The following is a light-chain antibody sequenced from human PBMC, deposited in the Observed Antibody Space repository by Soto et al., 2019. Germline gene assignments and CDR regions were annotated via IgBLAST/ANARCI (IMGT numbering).Light chain of an antibody. CDR1: QSVSSSY. V-gene: IGKV3-15*01. J-gene: IGKJ1*01. CDR3: QQYYSTPRT. Sequence: EIVMTQSPATLSLSPGERATLSCRASQSVSSSYLAWYQQKPGQAPRLLIYRASTRATGVPARFSGSGSGTEFTLTISSLQAEDVAVYYCQQYYSTPRTFGQGTKVDIK. CDR2: RAS.